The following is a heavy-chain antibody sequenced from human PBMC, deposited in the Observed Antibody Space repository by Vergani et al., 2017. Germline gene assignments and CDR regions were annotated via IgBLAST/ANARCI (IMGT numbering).Heavy chain of an antibody. Sequence: EVQLVESGGGLVQPGRSLRLSCTASGFTFGDYAMSWFRQAPGKGLEWVVFIRSKAYGGTTEYGASVKGRFTISRDDSKSIAYLQMNSLKTEDTAVYYCTRVRGYSIQRFDYWGQGSLVTVSS. CDR1: GFTFGDYA. V-gene: IGHV3-49*03. CDR2: IRSKAYGGTT. D-gene: IGHD5-18*01. CDR3: TRVRGYSIQRFDY. J-gene: IGHJ4*02.